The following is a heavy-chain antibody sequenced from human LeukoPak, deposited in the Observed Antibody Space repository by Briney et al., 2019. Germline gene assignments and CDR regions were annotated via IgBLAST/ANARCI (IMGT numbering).Heavy chain of an antibody. CDR3: AITMVRGVTSLS. Sequence: GASVKVSCKASGGTFSSYAISWVRQAPGQGLEWMGGIIPIFGTANYAQKFQGRVTITTDESTSTAYMELSSLRSEDTAVYYCAITMVRGVTSLSWGQGTLLTVSS. J-gene: IGHJ5*02. V-gene: IGHV1-69*05. CDR2: IIPIFGTA. CDR1: GGTFSSYA. D-gene: IGHD3-10*01.